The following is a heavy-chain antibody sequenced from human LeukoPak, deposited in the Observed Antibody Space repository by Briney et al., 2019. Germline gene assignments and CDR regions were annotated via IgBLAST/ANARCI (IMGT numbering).Heavy chain of an antibody. CDR3: ARNVGWYTHDT. J-gene: IGHJ5*02. Sequence: ALETLSLTCTVSGDSLSSHHWSWIRQPPGKGLEWIGYIYGSGSTHYDPSLRSRVTISEDTSKNQFSLKLTSVTAADTAVYYCARNVGWYTHDTWGQGTLVTVSS. CDR1: GDSLSSHH. D-gene: IGHD6-19*01. CDR2: IYGSGST. V-gene: IGHV4-59*08.